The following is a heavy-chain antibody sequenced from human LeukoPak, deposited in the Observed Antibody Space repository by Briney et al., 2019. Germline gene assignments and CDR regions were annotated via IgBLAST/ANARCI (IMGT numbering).Heavy chain of an antibody. D-gene: IGHD2-2*02. CDR3: ARVPYCSSTSCYTGYYYYYMDV. J-gene: IGHJ6*03. CDR1: GGSISSYY. Sequence: SGTLSLTCTVSGGSISSYYWSWIRQPPGKGLEWIGYIYYSGSTNYNPSLKSRVTISVDTSKNQFSLKLSSVTAADTAVYYCARVPYCSSTSCYTGYYYYYMDVWGKGTTVTVSS. CDR2: IYYSGST. V-gene: IGHV4-59*01.